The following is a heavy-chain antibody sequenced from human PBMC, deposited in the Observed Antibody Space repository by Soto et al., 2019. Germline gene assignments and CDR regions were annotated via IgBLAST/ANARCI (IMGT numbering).Heavy chain of an antibody. CDR1: GFTFSSYA. CDR3: AKLPSDIVVGVDAKKTAYYFDY. D-gene: IGHD2-15*01. Sequence: GGSLRLSCAASGFTFSSYAMSWVRQAPGKGLEWVSAISGSGGSTYCADSVKGRFTISRDNSKNTLYLQMNSLRAEDTAVYYCAKLPSDIVVGVDAKKTAYYFDYWGQGTLVTVSS. CDR2: ISGSGGST. V-gene: IGHV3-23*01. J-gene: IGHJ4*02.